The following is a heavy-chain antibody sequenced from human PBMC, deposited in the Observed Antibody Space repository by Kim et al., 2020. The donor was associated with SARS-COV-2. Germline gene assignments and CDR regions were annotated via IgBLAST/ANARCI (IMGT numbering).Heavy chain of an antibody. V-gene: IGHV3-15*01. D-gene: IGHD2-15*01. Sequence: GGSLRLSCAASGFTFSNAWMSWVRQAPGKGLEWVGRIKSKTDGGTTDYAAPVKGRFTISRDDSKNTLYLQMNSLKTEDTAVYYCATGPVVVAADYWGQGTLVTVSS. CDR2: IKSKTDGGTT. CDR1: GFTFSNAW. CDR3: ATGPVVVAADY. J-gene: IGHJ4*02.